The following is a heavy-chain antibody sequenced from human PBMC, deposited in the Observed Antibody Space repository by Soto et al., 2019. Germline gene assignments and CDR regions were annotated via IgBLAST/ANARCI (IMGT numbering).Heavy chain of an antibody. Sequence: SETLSLTCAVYGGSFSGYYCSWIRQPPWKGLEWIGEINHSGITNYNPSLKSRVTISVDTSKNQFSLKLSSVTAADTAVYYCARGTGTTNYYYYYGMDVCGQVTTLTFCS. CDR1: GGSFSGYY. V-gene: IGHV4-34*01. CDR2: INHSGIT. CDR3: ARGTGTTNYYYYYGMDV. D-gene: IGHD1-7*01. J-gene: IGHJ6*02.